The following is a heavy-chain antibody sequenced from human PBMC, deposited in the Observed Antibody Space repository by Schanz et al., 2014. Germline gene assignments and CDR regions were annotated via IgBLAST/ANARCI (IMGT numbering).Heavy chain of an antibody. Sequence: QVELVESGGGVVQPGRSLRLSCAASGFTFSRHAMHWVRQAAGKGLEWVAAITYDGINKYYAESVKGRFAISRDNSKDTLYLQMNSLRTEDTAVYYCAGDWASGRYYSDYWGQGTLVTVSS. CDR2: ITYDGINK. D-gene: IGHD1-26*01. V-gene: IGHV3-30*09. CDR1: GFTFSRHA. CDR3: AGDWASGRYYSDY. J-gene: IGHJ4*02.